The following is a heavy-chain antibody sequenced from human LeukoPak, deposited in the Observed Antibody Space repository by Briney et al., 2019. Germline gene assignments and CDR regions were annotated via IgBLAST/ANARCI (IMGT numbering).Heavy chain of an antibody. CDR3: ARKQWLAPLDS. J-gene: IGHJ4*02. CDR1: GYTFTDYY. Sequence: ASVKVSFKASGYTFTDYYIHWVRQAPGQGLEWMGWINPNSGNTNYAQKFQGRVTMTRDTSISTAYMEVSRLRSDDTAVYYCARKQWLAPLDSWGQGTLVTVSS. V-gene: IGHV1-2*02. D-gene: IGHD6-19*01. CDR2: INPNSGNT.